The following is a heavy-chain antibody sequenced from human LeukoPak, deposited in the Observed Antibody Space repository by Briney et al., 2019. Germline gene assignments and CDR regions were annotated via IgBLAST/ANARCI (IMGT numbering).Heavy chain of an antibody. CDR2: IYYSGST. Sequence: PSEALSLTCTVPGGSISSSSYQWGWIRQPPGRGLEWIGSIYYSGSTYYNPSLKSRVTVSVDTSKNQFSLKLSSVTAADTAVYYCARISIVVVPAYFDYWGQGTLVTVSS. CDR1: GGSISSSSYQ. V-gene: IGHV4-39*01. CDR3: ARISIVVVPAYFDY. J-gene: IGHJ4*02. D-gene: IGHD2-2*01.